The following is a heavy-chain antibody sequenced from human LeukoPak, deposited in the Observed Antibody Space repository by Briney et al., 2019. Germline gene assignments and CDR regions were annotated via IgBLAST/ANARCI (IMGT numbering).Heavy chain of an antibody. CDR2: ISSSSSYI. V-gene: IGHV3-21*01. D-gene: IGHD6-19*01. CDR1: GFTFSSYN. Sequence: GGSLRLSCAASGFTFSSYNMNWVRQAPGKGLEWVSSISSSSSYIYYADSVKGRFTISRDNSKNTLYLQMNSLRAEDTAVYYCAKDKAVAGTRYYFDYWGQGTLVTVSS. CDR3: AKDKAVAGTRYYFDY. J-gene: IGHJ4*02.